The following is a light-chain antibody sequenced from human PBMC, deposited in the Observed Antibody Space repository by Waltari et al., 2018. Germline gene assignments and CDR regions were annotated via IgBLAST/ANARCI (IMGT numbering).Light chain of an antibody. J-gene: IGLJ3*02. Sequence: QSALTQPASVSGSPGQSITIPCSGTSSGIGNYDYASWYQQHPGKAPKLIIYDVYKRPSGVSNRFSGSKSGNTASLTISGLQAEDEADYYCNLYTSSTSWVFGGGTKLTVL. CDR1: SSGIGNYDY. CDR3: NLYTSSTSWV. CDR2: DVY. V-gene: IGLV2-14*03.